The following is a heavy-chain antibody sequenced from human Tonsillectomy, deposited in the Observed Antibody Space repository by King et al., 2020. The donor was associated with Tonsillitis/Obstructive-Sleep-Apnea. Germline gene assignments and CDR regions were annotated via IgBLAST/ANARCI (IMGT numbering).Heavy chain of an antibody. V-gene: IGHV4-39*02. CDR2: IYYSGST. CDR3: AREGEYSSTNYFDY. CDR1: GGSISSTTYY. Sequence: VQLQESGPGLVKPSETLALTCTVSGGSISSTTYYWGWIRQPPGKGLEWIGSIYYSGSTYYNPSLKSRVTISVDTSKNHFSLKLSSVTAADTAVYYCAREGEYSSTNYFDYWGQGTLITVSS. J-gene: IGHJ4*02. D-gene: IGHD6-6*01.